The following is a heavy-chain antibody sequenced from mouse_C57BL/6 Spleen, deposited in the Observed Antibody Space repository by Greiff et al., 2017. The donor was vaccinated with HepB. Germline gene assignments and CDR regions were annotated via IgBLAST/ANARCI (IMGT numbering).Heavy chain of an antibody. Sequence: EVQLQQSVAELVRPGASVKLSCTASGFNIKNTYMHWVKQSPEQGLEWIGRIDPANGNTTYAPKFQGKATITADTSSNTAYLQLSSLTSVDTAIYCYAREEGFITTVVATEYSAMDYWGQGTSVTVSS. V-gene: IGHV14-3*01. D-gene: IGHD1-1*01. J-gene: IGHJ4*01. CDR3: AREEGFITTVVATEYSAMDY. CDR1: GFNIKNTY. CDR2: IDPANGNT.